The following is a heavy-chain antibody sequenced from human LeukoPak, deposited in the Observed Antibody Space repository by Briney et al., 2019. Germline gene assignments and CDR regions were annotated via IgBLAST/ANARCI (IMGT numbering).Heavy chain of an antibody. V-gene: IGHV1-69*05. CDR2: IIPIFGTA. Sequence: GASVKVSCKASGGTFSSYAISWVRQAPGQGLEWMGRIIPIFGTANYAQKFQGRVTITTDESTSTAYMELRSLRSEDTAVYYCARDKYSSSSEPDYFDYWGQGTLVTVSS. CDR1: GGTFSSYA. D-gene: IGHD6-6*01. J-gene: IGHJ4*02. CDR3: ARDKYSSSSEPDYFDY.